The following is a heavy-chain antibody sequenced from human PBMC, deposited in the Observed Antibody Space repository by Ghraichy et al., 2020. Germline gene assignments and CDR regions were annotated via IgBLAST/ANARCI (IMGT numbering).Heavy chain of an antibody. J-gene: IGHJ5*02. V-gene: IGHV4-59*01. Sequence: GSLRLSCTVSGGSISDYYWSWIRQPPGKGLEWIGHFYYSGSTRYYNPSLRSRVTMSIDTSESQFTLKLTSVTAADTAVYYCARGRRYYHISGPTVDWFDPWGQGTLVTVSS. CDR1: GGSISDYY. CDR2: FYYSGSTR. D-gene: IGHD3-22*01. CDR3: ARGRRYYHISGPTVDWFDP.